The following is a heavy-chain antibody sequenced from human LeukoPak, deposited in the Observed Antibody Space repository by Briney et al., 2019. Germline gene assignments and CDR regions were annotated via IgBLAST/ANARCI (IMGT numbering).Heavy chain of an antibody. CDR1: GYSISSGYY. CDR3: ARGASWKPFDP. Sequence: SETLSLTCTVSGYSISSGYYWGWIRPPPGKGLEWIGSIYHSGSTNYNPSLMSRVTISVDRSKNQFSLNLTSVTAADTAVYYCARGASWKPFDPWGQGTLVTVSS. CDR2: IYHSGST. D-gene: IGHD2-2*01. V-gene: IGHV4-38-2*02. J-gene: IGHJ5*02.